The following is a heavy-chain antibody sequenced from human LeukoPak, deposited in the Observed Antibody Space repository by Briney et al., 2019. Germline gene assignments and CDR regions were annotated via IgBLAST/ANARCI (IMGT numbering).Heavy chain of an antibody. J-gene: IGHJ5*02. D-gene: IGHD6-13*01. CDR3: ARESSSWYLDWFDP. CDR2: ISSSSSTI. Sequence: GGSLRLSCAASGFTFSSYSMHWVRQAPGKGLEWVSYISSSSSTIYYADSVKGRFTISRDNAKNSLYLQMNSLRAEDTAVYYYARESSSWYLDWFDPWGQGTLVTVSS. V-gene: IGHV3-48*01. CDR1: GFTFSSYS.